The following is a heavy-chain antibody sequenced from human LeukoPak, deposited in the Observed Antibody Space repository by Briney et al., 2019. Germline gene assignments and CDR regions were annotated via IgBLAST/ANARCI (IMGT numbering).Heavy chain of an antibody. D-gene: IGHD2-21*02. CDR2: IYRGGST. CDR1: GFTVSSNY. V-gene: IGHV3-53*01. J-gene: IGHJ4*02. Sequence: GGSLRLSCAASGFTVSSNYMSWVRQAPGKGLEWVSVIYRGGSTYYADSVKGRFTISRDNSKNTLYLQMNSLRAEDAAVYYCAAVVTATFFDYWGQGTLVSVS. CDR3: AAVVTATFFDY.